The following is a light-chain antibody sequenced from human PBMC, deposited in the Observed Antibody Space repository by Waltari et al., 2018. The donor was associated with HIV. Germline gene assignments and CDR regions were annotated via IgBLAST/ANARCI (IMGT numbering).Light chain of an antibody. CDR1: SSTTGSNY. V-gene: IGLV1-47*01. J-gene: IGLJ1*01. CDR2: RNN. CDR3: AAWDDSLNSFV. Sequence: QSVLTQPPSESATPGQRVTLSCSCGSSTTGSNYVYWYQQIPGTAPKLLIYRNNQRPSRVPDRFSGSKSGTSASLAISGLQSEDEADYYCAAWDDSLNSFVFGTGTRVTVL.